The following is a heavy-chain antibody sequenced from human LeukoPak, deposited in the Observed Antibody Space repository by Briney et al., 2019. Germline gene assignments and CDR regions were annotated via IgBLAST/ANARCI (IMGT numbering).Heavy chain of an antibody. Sequence: PGGSLRLSCAASGFTFSSYGMHWVRQAPGKGLEWVAFIRYDGSNKYYADSVKGRFTISRDNSKNTLYLQMNSLRAEDTAVYYCANGPYSGSYYFDYWGQGTLFTVSS. D-gene: IGHD1-26*01. CDR3: ANGPYSGSYYFDY. CDR1: GFTFSSYG. J-gene: IGHJ4*02. CDR2: IRYDGSNK. V-gene: IGHV3-30*02.